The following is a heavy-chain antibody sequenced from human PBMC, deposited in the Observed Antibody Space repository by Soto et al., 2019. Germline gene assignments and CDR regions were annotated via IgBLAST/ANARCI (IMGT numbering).Heavy chain of an antibody. CDR1: GSTFTSYD. D-gene: IGHD3-22*01. CDR3: ARGGAVSTIVVAQGAFDI. Sequence: ASVKVSCKASGSTFTSYDINWVRQATGQGLEWMGWMNPNSSNTGYAQKFQGRVTMTRNTSISTAYMELSSLRSEDTAVYYCARGGAVSTIVVAQGAFDIWGQGTMVTVSS. J-gene: IGHJ3*02. CDR2: MNPNSSNT. V-gene: IGHV1-8*01.